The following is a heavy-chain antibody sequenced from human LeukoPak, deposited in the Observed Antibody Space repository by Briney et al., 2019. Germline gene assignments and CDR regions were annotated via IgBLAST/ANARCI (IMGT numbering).Heavy chain of an antibody. CDR1: RGTFSSYA. V-gene: IGHV1-69*13. Sequence: SVKVSCKASRGTFSSYAISWVRQAPGQGLEWMGGIIPIFGTANYAQKFQGRVTITADESTSTAYMELSSLRSEDTAVYYCARDARHRYCSSTSCYRGWLDPWGQGTLVTVSS. CDR2: IIPIFGTA. J-gene: IGHJ5*02. D-gene: IGHD2-2*01. CDR3: ARDARHRYCSSTSCYRGWLDP.